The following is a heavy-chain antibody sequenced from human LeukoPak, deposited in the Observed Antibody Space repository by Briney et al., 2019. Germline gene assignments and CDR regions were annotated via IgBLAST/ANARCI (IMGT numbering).Heavy chain of an antibody. J-gene: IGHJ5*02. CDR1: GYTFTAYY. Sequence: ASVKVSCKASGYTFTAYYVHWVRQAPGQGLEWMGWINPNSGVTKYAQKFQGRVTMTRDTSISTAYMGLSRLISGDTAVYYCAKMAIAAAVEGDSWFDPWGQGTLVTVSS. CDR2: INPNSGVT. CDR3: AKMAIAAAVEGDSWFDP. V-gene: IGHV1-2*02. D-gene: IGHD6-13*01.